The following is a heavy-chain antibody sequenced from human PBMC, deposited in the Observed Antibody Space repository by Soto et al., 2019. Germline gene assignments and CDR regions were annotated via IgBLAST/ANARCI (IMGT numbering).Heavy chain of an antibody. Sequence: PGGSLRLSCAASGFTFSSYAMHWVRQAPGKGLEWVALISYDGSNKYYADSVKGRLTISRDNSKNTLYLQMNNLRAEDTAVYYCARGGYGWNYVALIDYWGQXALVTVSS. CDR2: ISYDGSNK. CDR3: ARGGYGWNYVALIDY. V-gene: IGHV3-30-3*01. D-gene: IGHD1-7*01. J-gene: IGHJ4*02. CDR1: GFTFSSYA.